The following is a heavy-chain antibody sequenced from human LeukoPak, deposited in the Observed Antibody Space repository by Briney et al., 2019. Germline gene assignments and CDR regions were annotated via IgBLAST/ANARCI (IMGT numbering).Heavy chain of an antibody. D-gene: IGHD4-17*01. CDR3: AREGSAEDYGATGYFDY. J-gene: IGHJ4*02. Sequence: PGGSLRLSCAASGFTVSSNYMSWVRQAPGKGLEWVSVIYSGGSTYYADSVKGRFTISRHNSKNTLYLQMNSLRAEDTAVYYCAREGSAEDYGATGYFDYWGQGTLVTVSS. CDR2: IYSGGST. CDR1: GFTVSSNY. V-gene: IGHV3-53*04.